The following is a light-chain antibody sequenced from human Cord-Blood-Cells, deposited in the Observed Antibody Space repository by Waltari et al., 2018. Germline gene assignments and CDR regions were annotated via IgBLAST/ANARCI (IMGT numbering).Light chain of an antibody. J-gene: IGKJ2*01. CDR1: QSISSY. Sequence: DIQMTQSPSSLSASVGDRVTITCRASQSISSYLNWYQQKPGKAPKLLIYAASGLQSGVPSRCSGSGYGTDFTLTIISLQPEDFATYYCQQRYSTPYTCGQGTKLGIK. CDR3: QQRYSTPYT. V-gene: IGKV1-39*01. CDR2: AAS.